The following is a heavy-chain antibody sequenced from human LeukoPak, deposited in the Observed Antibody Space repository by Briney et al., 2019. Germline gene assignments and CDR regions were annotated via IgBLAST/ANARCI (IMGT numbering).Heavy chain of an antibody. J-gene: IGHJ4*02. CDR2: ISSSSSYI. CDR1: GFTFSSYS. CDR3: ARSPVRSYGSSDY. Sequence: GGSLRLSCAASGFTFSSYSMNWVRQAPGKGLEWVSSISSSSSYIYYADSVKGRFTISRDNAKNSLYLQMNSLRAEDTAVYYCARSPVRSYGSSDYWGQGTLVTVSS. D-gene: IGHD6-6*01. V-gene: IGHV3-21*01.